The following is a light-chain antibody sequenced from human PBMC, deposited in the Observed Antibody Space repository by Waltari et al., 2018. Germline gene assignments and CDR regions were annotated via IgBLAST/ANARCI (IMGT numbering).Light chain of an antibody. CDR1: GSDVGDYNY. J-gene: IGLJ3*02. CDR3: CSYAGTWV. CDR2: DVT. V-gene: IGLV2-11*01. Sequence: QSALTQPRSVSGSPGQSVTISCTGTGSDVGDYNYVSWYQQHPGNAPKLVIFDVTKRPSVFPDRFSRSKSGNSASLTVSGLQAEDEADYYCCSYAGTWVFGGGTKLTVL.